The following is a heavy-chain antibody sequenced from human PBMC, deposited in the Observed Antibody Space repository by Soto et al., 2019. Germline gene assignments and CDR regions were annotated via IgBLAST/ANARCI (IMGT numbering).Heavy chain of an antibody. J-gene: IGHJ6*02. V-gene: IGHV3-23*01. D-gene: IGHD3-3*01. CDR3: AKDSWAIFGVPAGEYYAMDV. Sequence: GGSLRLSCVASGFTFENYAMSWVRQSPGKGLEWVSAISGSGGTTYYSDSVKGRFTISRDNSKNTVYLQMNDLRVEDAAEYFCAKDSWAIFGVPAGEYYAMDVWGQGTTVTVSS. CDR2: ISGSGGTT. CDR1: GFTFENYA.